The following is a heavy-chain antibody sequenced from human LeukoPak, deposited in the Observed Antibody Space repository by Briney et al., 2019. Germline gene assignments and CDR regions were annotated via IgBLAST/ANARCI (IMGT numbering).Heavy chain of an antibody. CDR1: GGSISSSNW. Sequence: SETLSLTCAVSGGSISSSNWWSWIRQPPGKGLEWIGYIYYSGSTNYNPSLKSRVTISVDTSKNQFSLKLSSVTAADTAVYYCARDRGSYYYPDAFDIWGQGTMVTVSS. V-gene: IGHV4-61*01. CDR3: ARDRGSYYYPDAFDI. D-gene: IGHD1-26*01. J-gene: IGHJ3*02. CDR2: IYYSGST.